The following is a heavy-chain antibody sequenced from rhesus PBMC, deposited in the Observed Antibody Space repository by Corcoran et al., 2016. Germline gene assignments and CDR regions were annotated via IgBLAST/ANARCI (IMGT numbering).Heavy chain of an antibody. CDR2: IYGISTCT. CDR1: GGSISDSYR. Sequence: QVQLQESGPGVVKPSETLSLTCAVSGGSISDSYRWSWIRQPPGKGLEWIGYIYGISTCTNYNPSLKWRVPCLKNTSKNQFSLKLSSVTAADTAVYYCARVWGGSWACDYWGQGVLVTVSS. CDR3: ARVWGGSWACDY. D-gene: IGHD6-25*01. V-gene: IGHV4S10*01. J-gene: IGHJ4*01.